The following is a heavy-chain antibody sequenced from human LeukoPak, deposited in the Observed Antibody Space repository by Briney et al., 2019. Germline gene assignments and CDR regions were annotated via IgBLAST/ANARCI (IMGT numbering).Heavy chain of an antibody. CDR3: AKDPFFDWLSYDDGDY. CDR1: GFTCSGYG. Sequence: PGGSLRLSCAASGFTCSGYGMSWVRQAPGKGLEWVSGISGSGGNTYYADSVKGRFTISRDNCRNTLYLQMNSLRAEDTAVYYCAKDPFFDWLSYDDGDYWGQGTLVTVSS. D-gene: IGHD3/OR15-3a*01. CDR2: ISGSGGNT. V-gene: IGHV3-23*01. J-gene: IGHJ4*02.